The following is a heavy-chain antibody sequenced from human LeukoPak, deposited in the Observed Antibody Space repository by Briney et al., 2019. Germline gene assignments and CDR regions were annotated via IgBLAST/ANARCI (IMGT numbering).Heavy chain of an antibody. CDR2: ISNSGTTI. V-gene: IGHV3-48*03. CDR3: ARAVAGTPIDY. J-gene: IGHJ4*02. Sequence: PGGSLRLSCAASGFTFSNYEMNWVRQAPGKGLEWVSYISNSGTTIYYTDSVKGRFTISRDNAQNSLYLQMNSLRAEDTAVYYCARAVAGTPIDYRGQGTLVTVSS. CDR1: GFTFSNYE. D-gene: IGHD6-19*01.